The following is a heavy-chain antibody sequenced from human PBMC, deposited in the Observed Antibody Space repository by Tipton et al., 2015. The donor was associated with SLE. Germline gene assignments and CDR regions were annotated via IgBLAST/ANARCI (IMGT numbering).Heavy chain of an antibody. CDR2: IWYDGSNK. Sequence: SLRLSCAASGFTFSSYGMHWVRQAPGKGLEWVAVIWYDGSNKYYADSVKGRFTISRDNSKNTLYLQMNSPRAEDTAVYYCARRVPRGYYFDYWGQGTLVTVSS. CDR3: ARRVPRGYYFDY. V-gene: IGHV3-33*01. CDR1: GFTFSSYG. J-gene: IGHJ4*02. D-gene: IGHD3-16*01.